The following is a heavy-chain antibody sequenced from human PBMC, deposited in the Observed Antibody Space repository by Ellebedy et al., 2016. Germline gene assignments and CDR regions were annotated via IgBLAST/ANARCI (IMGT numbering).Heavy chain of an antibody. J-gene: IGHJ4*02. CDR1: GFTFSSYS. D-gene: IGHD6-13*01. CDR2: ISNSSSYI. CDR3: ARGSSSWYGPDY. V-gene: IGHV3-21*01. Sequence: GESLKISXAASGFTFSSYSMNWVRQAPGKGLEWVSSISNSSSYIYYADSVKGRFTISRDNAKNSLYLQMNSLRAEDTAVYYCARGSSSWYGPDYWGQGTLVTVSS.